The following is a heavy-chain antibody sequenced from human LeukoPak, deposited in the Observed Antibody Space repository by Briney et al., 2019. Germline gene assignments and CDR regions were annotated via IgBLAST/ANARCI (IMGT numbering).Heavy chain of an antibody. J-gene: IGHJ6*03. CDR2: IRYDGSNK. CDR3: AKDGAMVRGGINYYMDV. Sequence: PGGSLRLSCAASGFTFSSYGMHWVRQAPGKGLEWVAFIRYDGSNKYYADSVKGRFTISRDNSKNTLYLQMNSLRAEDTAVYYCAKDGAMVRGGINYYMDVWGKGTTVTISS. V-gene: IGHV3-30*02. CDR1: GFTFSSYG. D-gene: IGHD3-10*01.